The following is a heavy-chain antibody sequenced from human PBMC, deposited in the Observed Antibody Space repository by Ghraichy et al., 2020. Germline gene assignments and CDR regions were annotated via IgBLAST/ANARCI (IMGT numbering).Heavy chain of an antibody. J-gene: IGHJ4*02. D-gene: IGHD4-11*01. CDR2: ISAYSGST. Sequence: ASVKVSCKTFGYTFTSYGISWVRQAPGQGLEWMGWISAYSGSTNYAQQFRDRVTVTTDTSTSTAYMELRSLTSDDTAVYYCARADHINYGPLDSWGQGTLVTVSS. CDR1: GYTFTSYG. V-gene: IGHV1-18*04. CDR3: ARADHINYGPLDS.